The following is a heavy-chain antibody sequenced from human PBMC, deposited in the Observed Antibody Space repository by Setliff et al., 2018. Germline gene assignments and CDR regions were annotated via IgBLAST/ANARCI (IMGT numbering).Heavy chain of an antibody. V-gene: IGHV4-59*01. Sequence: NPSETLSLTCTVSGDFIRDYYWNWIRQSPGKGLEWIGYIYYRGTTNYNSSLKSRVTISIDMSKNQFSLKLSSATAADTAVYFCAAVGIDAGGGWFDPWGHGIPVTSPQ. CDR3: AAVGIDAGGGWFDP. CDR1: GDFIRDYY. J-gene: IGHJ5*02. CDR2: IYYRGTT. D-gene: IGHD1-26*01.